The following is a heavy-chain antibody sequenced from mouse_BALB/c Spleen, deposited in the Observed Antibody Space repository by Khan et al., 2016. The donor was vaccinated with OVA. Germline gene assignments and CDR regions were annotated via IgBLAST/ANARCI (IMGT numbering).Heavy chain of an antibody. CDR2: ISYSGST. CDR1: GYSITSGYG. Sequence: QESGPGLVKSSQSLSLTCTVTGYSITSGYGWNWIRQFPGNKLEWMGYISYSGSTNYNPSLKSRISITRDTSKNQFFLQLNSVTTEDTATYYCARTARIKYWGQGTTLTVSS. V-gene: IGHV3-2*02. D-gene: IGHD1-2*01. CDR3: ARTARIKY. J-gene: IGHJ2*01.